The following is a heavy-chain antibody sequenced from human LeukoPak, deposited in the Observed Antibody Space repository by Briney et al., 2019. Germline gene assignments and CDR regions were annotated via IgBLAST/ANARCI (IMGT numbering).Heavy chain of an antibody. V-gene: IGHV3-21*01. CDR2: ISHISSNI. D-gene: IGHD2-15*01. CDR3: GRQAAPDY. CDR1: GFTFSSYS. Sequence: GGSLRLSCAASGFTFSSYSMNWVRQAPGQGLEWVSSISHISSNIYYADSVKGRFTISRDNAKNSLYLQMHSLRAEDTAVYYCGRQAAPDYWGQGTLVTASP. J-gene: IGHJ4*02.